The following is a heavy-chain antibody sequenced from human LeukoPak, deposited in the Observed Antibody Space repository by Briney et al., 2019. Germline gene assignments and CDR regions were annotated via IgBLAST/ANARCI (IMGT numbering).Heavy chain of an antibody. Sequence: ASVKVSFKAPGYTFTTYYMHWVRQAPGQGLEWMGIINPSGGSTRYAQKLQGRVTMTRDTSTSTVYMELSSLISEDTAVYYCASYHHRDFGDYYGMDVWGQGTTVTVSS. D-gene: IGHD4-17*01. V-gene: IGHV1-46*04. CDR3: ASYHHRDFGDYYGMDV. J-gene: IGHJ6*02. CDR2: INPSGGST. CDR1: GYTFTTYY.